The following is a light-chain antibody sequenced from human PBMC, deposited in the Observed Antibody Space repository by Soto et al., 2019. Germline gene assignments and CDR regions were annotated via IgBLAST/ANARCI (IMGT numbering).Light chain of an antibody. CDR3: HQRSYWPWT. J-gene: IGKJ1*01. V-gene: IGKV3-11*01. CDR2: EAS. CDR1: QSVSGY. Sequence: EIVLTQSPATLSLSPGERATLSCRASQSVSGYLVWYQQKPGQAPRLLIYEASTRATGIPARFSGSGTGTDFTLTINSLEPEDFAVYFCHQRSYWPWTCGQGTKVEIK.